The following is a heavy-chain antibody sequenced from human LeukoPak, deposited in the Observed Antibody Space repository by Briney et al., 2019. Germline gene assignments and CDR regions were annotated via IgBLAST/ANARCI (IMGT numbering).Heavy chain of an antibody. D-gene: IGHD1-1*01. CDR1: GGSITSTTYY. CDR2: IYRSGDT. V-gene: IGHV4-39*01. CDR3: AGPNTNSRFAY. Sequence: SETLSLTCSVSGGSITSTTYYWGWNRQPPGKGLEWIGSIYRSGDTYYNPSLKSRVTMSVDASKNQFSLSLSSLTASDTAVYYCAGPNTNSRFAYWGQGVLVTVSS. J-gene: IGHJ4*02.